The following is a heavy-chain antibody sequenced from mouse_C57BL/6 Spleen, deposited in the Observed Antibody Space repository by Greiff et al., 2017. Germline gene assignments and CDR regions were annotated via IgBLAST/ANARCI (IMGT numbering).Heavy chain of an antibody. CDR3: ARSDWEGYFDF. J-gene: IGHJ2*01. CDR2: IYPGDGDT. V-gene: IGHV1-80*01. Sequence: QVQLQQSGAELVKPGASVKISCKASGYAFSSYWMNWVKQRPGKGLEWIGQIYPGDGDTNYNGKFQGKATLTADKSSSTAYMQLSSLTSVDSAVYFCARSDWEGYFDFWGQGTTLTVSS. D-gene: IGHD4-1*01. CDR1: GYAFSSYW.